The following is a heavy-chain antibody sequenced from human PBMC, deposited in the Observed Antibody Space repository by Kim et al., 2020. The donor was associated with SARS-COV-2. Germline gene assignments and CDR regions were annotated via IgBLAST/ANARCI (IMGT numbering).Heavy chain of an antibody. CDR1: GGCISSNNW. CDR2: INHGGST. J-gene: IGHJ5*01. Sequence: SETLSLTCAVSGGCISSNNWWTWVRQFPGKGLEWIGEINHGGSTYYNPSLKSRVTISTDKSQNQFSLKMISVAAADTAVYYCAKVLGGCSSSSCFLSSWG. V-gene: IGHV4-4*02. D-gene: IGHD2-2*01. CDR3: AKVLGGCSSSSCFLSS.